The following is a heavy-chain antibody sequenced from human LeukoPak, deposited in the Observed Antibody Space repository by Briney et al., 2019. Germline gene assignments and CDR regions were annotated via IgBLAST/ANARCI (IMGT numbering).Heavy chain of an antibody. J-gene: IGHJ4*02. CDR3: AKVGVLAGSKYFDY. D-gene: IGHD3-10*01. CDR2: ISYDGSNK. Sequence: GGSLRLSCAASGFTFSSYAMHWVRQAPGKGLEWVAVISYDGSNKYYADSVKGRFTISRDNSKNSLYLQMNSLRAEDTAVYYCAKVGVLAGSKYFDYWGQGTLVTVSS. CDR1: GFTFSSYA. V-gene: IGHV3-30*04.